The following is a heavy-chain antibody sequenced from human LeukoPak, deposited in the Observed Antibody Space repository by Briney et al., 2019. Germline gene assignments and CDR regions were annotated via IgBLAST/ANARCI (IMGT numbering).Heavy chain of an antibody. Sequence: VASVKVSCKASGYTFTSYGISWVRQAPGQGLEWMGWISAYNGNTNYAQKLQGRVTMTTDTSTSTAYTELRGLRSDDTAVYYCARAYSSSWYYFDYWGQGTLVTVSS. CDR2: ISAYNGNT. D-gene: IGHD6-13*01. V-gene: IGHV1-18*01. CDR3: ARAYSSSWYYFDY. CDR1: GYTFTSYG. J-gene: IGHJ4*02.